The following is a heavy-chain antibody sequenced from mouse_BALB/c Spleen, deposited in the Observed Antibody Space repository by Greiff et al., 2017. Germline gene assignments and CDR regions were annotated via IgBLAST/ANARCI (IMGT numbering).Heavy chain of an antibody. CDR1: GYTFTSYY. Sequence: VQLQQSGPELVKPGASVRISCKASGYTFTSYYIHWVKQRPGQGLEWIGWIYPGNVNTKYNEKFKGKATLTADKSSSTAYMQLSSLTSEDSAVYFCARVYGPYYFDYWGQGTTLTVSS. V-gene: IGHV1S56*01. J-gene: IGHJ2*01. CDR3: ARVYGPYYFDY. CDR2: IYPGNVNT. D-gene: IGHD1-2*01.